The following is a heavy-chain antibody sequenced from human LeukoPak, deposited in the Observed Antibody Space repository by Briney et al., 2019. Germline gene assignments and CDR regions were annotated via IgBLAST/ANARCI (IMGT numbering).Heavy chain of an antibody. Sequence: SETLSLTCAVYCGSFSGYYWSWIRQPPGKGLEWIGEINHSGSTNYNPSLKSRVTISVDTSKNQFSLKLSSVTAADTAVYYCARVTGYMTEDYFDYWGQGTLITVSS. CDR3: ARVTGYMTEDYFDY. CDR2: INHSGST. J-gene: IGHJ4*02. D-gene: IGHD6-13*01. CDR1: CGSFSGYY. V-gene: IGHV4-34*01.